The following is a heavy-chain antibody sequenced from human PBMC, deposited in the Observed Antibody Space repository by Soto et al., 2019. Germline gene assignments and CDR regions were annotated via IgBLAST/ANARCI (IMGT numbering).Heavy chain of an antibody. CDR3: ARSDYYDSSGYGYYFDY. Sequence: GSLRLSCAASGFTFSSYAMHWVRQAPGKGLEWVAVISYDGSNKYYADSVKGRFTISRDNSKNTLYLQMNSLRAEDTAVYYCARSDYYDSSGYGYYFDYWGQGTLVTVSS. J-gene: IGHJ4*02. V-gene: IGHV3-30-3*01. CDR2: ISYDGSNK. D-gene: IGHD3-22*01. CDR1: GFTFSSYA.